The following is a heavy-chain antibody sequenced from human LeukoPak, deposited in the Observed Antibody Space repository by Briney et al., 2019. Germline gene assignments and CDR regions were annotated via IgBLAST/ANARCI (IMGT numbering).Heavy chain of an antibody. D-gene: IGHD3-22*01. CDR2: LYSDGTT. J-gene: IGHJ3*02. Sequence: GGSLSLSCAPSGLTVSGNYMSWVRQAPGKGLEWVSILYSDGTTYYADSVKGRFTISRDISKNTLYLQMNSLRAEDTAVYYCARTRVDSSALDALDIWGQGTMVTVSS. CDR3: ARTRVDSSALDALDI. V-gene: IGHV3-53*01. CDR1: GLTVSGNY.